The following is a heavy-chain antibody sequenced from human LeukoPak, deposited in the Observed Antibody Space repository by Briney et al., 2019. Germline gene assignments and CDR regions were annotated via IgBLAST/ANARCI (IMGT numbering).Heavy chain of an antibody. Sequence: SETLSLTCTVPGGSISSYYWSWIRQPPGKGLEWIGYISYSGTTNYNPSLKSRVTISVAPSKNQFSLKLRSVTAPDTAVYYCARDRGNYFDYWGQGTLVTVSS. J-gene: IGHJ4*02. CDR1: GGSISSYY. D-gene: IGHD6-13*01. CDR2: ISYSGTT. V-gene: IGHV4-59*01. CDR3: ARDRGNYFDY.